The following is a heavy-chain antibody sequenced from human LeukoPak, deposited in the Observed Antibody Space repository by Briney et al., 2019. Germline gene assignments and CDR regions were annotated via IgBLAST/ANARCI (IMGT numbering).Heavy chain of an antibody. CDR2: MYSTGSN. D-gene: IGHD5-12*01. J-gene: IGHJ4*02. CDR1: GGSISGYL. CDR3: AREPTSGREPTSGRPLDY. V-gene: IGHV4-4*07. Sequence: SETLSLTCTVSGGSISGYLWTWIRQPAGKGLEWIGRMYSTGSNNYNPSLKSRVTMSLDTSKNHFSLNLTSVTAADTAVYYCAREPTSGREPTSGRPLDYWGQGTLVTVSS.